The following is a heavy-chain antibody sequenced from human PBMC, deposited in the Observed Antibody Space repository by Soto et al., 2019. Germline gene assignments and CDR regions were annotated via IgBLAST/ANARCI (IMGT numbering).Heavy chain of an antibody. CDR1: GGTFSTSA. CDR3: ARDKDRAQLGGNYYYMMDV. V-gene: IGHV1-69*12. D-gene: IGHD3-3*02. J-gene: IGHJ6*02. Sequence: QVQVVQSGAEVKKPGSSVKVSCKTSGGTFSTSAISWVRQAPGQGLEWMGGIMPIFRTADYAQRFQGRGTITADESESTAYLELRSLTSEDAAIYYCARDKDRAQLGGNYYYMMDVWGQGTTVTVTS. CDR2: IMPIFRTA.